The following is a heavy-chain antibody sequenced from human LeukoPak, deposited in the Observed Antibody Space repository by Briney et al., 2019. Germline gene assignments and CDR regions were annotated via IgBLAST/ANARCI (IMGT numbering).Heavy chain of an antibody. CDR2: ISASGSNT. V-gene: IGHV3-23*01. J-gene: IGHJ3*02. CDR1: GFTFNTYG. D-gene: IGHD3-10*01. Sequence: GGSLRLSCTVSGFTFNTYGMSWVRQAPGKGLEWVSGISASGSNTHYADSVKGRVIISRDNSQNTLYLQMNSLRAEDTAVYYCARDSMVRGVIGTFNIWGQGTMVTVSS. CDR3: ARDSMVRGVIGTFNI.